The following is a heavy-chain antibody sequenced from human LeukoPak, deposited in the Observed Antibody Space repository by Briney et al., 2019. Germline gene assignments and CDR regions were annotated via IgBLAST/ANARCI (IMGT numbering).Heavy chain of an antibody. D-gene: IGHD6-13*01. J-gene: IGHJ4*02. CDR3: ARARYSSSWYLTNFDY. CDR1: GYTFTSYG. V-gene: IGHV1-18*01. CDR2: ISGYNGNT. Sequence: GASVKVSCKASGYTFTSYGISWVRQAPGEGLEWMGWISGYNGNTNYAQKLQGRVTMTTDTSTSTAYMELRSLRSDDTAVYYCARARYSSSWYLTNFDYWGQGILVTVSS.